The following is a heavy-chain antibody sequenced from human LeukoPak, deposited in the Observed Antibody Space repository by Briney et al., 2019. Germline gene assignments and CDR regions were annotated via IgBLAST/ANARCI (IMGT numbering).Heavy chain of an antibody. Sequence: GGSLRLSCAASGFTFSSYSINWVRQAPGKGLEWVSFITGSSSSIFYADSVKGRFTISRDNAKNLVYLQMNSLRDDDTAVYYCAIARSGWYMDYWGQGTLVTVSS. CDR1: GFTFSSYS. V-gene: IGHV3-48*02. CDR3: AIARSGWYMDY. D-gene: IGHD6-19*01. CDR2: ITGSSSSI. J-gene: IGHJ4*02.